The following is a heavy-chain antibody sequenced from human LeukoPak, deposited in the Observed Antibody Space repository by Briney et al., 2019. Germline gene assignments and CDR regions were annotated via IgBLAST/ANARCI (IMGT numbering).Heavy chain of an antibody. J-gene: IGHJ4*02. CDR3: ARGTRQYYDILTGYSYFDY. D-gene: IGHD3-9*01. V-gene: IGHV1-69*13. CDR1: GGTFSSNA. CDR2: IIPIFGTA. Sequence: ASVKVSCKASGGTFSSNAISWVRQAPGQGLEWMGGIIPIFGTANYAQKFQGRVTITADESTSTAYMELSSLRSEDTAVYYCARGTRQYYDILTGYSYFDYWGQGALVTVSS.